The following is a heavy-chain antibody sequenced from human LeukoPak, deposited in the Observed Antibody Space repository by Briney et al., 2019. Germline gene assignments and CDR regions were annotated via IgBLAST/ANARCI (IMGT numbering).Heavy chain of an antibody. CDR3: TKDPLQYGSGSYYFDY. J-gene: IGHJ4*02. D-gene: IGHD3-10*01. Sequence: GGSLRLSCAASGFTFSSCGMHWVRQAPGKGLEWVAFIWYDGNNKYYADSVKGGFTISRDSSKNTLYLQMNSLRAEDTAVYYCTKDPLQYGSGSYYFDYWGQGTLVTVSS. CDR1: GFTFSSCG. CDR2: IWYDGNNK. V-gene: IGHV3-30*02.